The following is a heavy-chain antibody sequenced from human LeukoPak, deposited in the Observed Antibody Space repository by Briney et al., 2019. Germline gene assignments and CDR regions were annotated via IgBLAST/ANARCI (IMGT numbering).Heavy chain of an antibody. Sequence: QTGGSLRLSCAASGFTFSNNAMSWVRQAPGKGLEWVSSISANADTTFHADSVKGRFTISRDNSKNTLYLQMNSLRAEDTALHYCGGWPGFDYWGQGALVTVSS. CDR3: GGWPGFDY. J-gene: IGHJ4*02. D-gene: IGHD6-19*01. CDR1: GFTFSNNA. CDR2: ISANADTT. V-gene: IGHV3-23*01.